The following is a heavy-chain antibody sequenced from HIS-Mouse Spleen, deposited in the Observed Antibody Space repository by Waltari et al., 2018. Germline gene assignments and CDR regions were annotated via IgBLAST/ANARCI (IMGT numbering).Heavy chain of an antibody. V-gene: IGHV4-34*01. J-gene: IGHJ2*01. Sequence: QVQLQQWGAGLLNPSETLSLTCAVYGGSFSGYYWSWIRQPPGKGLEWIGEINHSGSTNYNPSLKSRVTISVDTSKNQFSLKLSSVTAADTAVYYCAREIPYSSSWYDWYFDLWGRGTLVTVSS. CDR1: GGSFSGYY. D-gene: IGHD6-13*01. CDR3: AREIPYSSSWYDWYFDL. CDR2: INHSGST.